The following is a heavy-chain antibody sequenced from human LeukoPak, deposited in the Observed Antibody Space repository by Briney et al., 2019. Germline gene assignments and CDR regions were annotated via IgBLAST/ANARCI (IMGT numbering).Heavy chain of an antibody. CDR2: SGGNT. Sequence: PGGSLRLSCAASGFTFSSYGMTWVRQAPGKGLEWVSDSGGNTYYADSVKGRFTMSRDNSKNTLYLQMNRLRPEDAAVYYCAKAPVTTCRGAYCYPFDYWGQGTLVTVSS. CDR1: GFTFSSYG. D-gene: IGHD2-21*01. V-gene: IGHV3-23*01. CDR3: AKAPVTTCRGAYCYPFDY. J-gene: IGHJ4*02.